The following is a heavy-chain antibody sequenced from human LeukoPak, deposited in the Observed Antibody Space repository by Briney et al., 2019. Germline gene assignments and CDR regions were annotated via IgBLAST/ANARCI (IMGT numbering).Heavy chain of an antibody. Sequence: GGSLRLSCAASGFTFSAYGIHWVRQPPGKGLEWVALISSDGGAEYYADSVRGRFTISRDNSKDTVGLQMNSLRAEDTAVYYCAKDHRAYCGGDCVDFDYWGQGTLVTVSS. CDR2: ISSDGGAE. D-gene: IGHD2-21*02. CDR1: GFTFSAYG. V-gene: IGHV3-30*18. CDR3: AKDHRAYCGGDCVDFDY. J-gene: IGHJ4*02.